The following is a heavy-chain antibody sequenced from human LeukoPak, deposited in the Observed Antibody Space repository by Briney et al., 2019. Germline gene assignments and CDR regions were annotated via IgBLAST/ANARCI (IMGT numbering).Heavy chain of an antibody. V-gene: IGHV3-21*01. CDR1: GFIFASYH. CDR2: ISGSRTFV. CDR3: ARGLKGDSAGLDL. J-gene: IGHJ4*02. D-gene: IGHD2-15*01. Sequence: GGSLRLSCAASGFIFASYHMNWVRQAPGRGLEWVSSISGSRTFVFYADSVEGRFTVSRDNARDSLYLQMDSLKFDDTAVYYCARGLKGDSAGLDLWGQGSLVTVAS.